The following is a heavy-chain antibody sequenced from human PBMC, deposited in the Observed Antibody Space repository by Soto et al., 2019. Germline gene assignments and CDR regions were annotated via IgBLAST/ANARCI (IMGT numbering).Heavy chain of an antibody. Sequence: GSLRLSGAASGFTFTRYSMNWVRQAPGKGLEWVSSISSTTNYIYYGDSMKGRFTISRDNAKNSLYLEMNSLRAEDTAVYYCARESEDLTSNFDYWGQGTLVTVSS. CDR2: ISSTTNYI. CDR3: ARESEDLTSNFDY. V-gene: IGHV3-21*06. CDR1: GFTFTRYS. J-gene: IGHJ4*02.